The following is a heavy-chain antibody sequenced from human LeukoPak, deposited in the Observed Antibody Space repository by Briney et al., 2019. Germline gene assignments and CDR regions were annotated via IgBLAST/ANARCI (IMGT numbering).Heavy chain of an antibody. CDR1: GFTFSIYA. D-gene: IGHD6-13*01. J-gene: IGHJ4*02. CDR2: TSYDGNDE. V-gene: IGHV3-30-3*01. CDR3: ARSNSSSWHLFDY. Sequence: GGSLRLSCAASGFTFSIYAMHWVRQTPGKGLEWVAITSYDGNDEHYTDSVKGRFTISRDNSMNTLYLQMNSLRSEDTAVYYCARSNSSSWHLFDYWGQGTLVTVPS.